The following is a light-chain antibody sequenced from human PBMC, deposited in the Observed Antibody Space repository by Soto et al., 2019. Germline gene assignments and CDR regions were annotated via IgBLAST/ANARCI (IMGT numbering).Light chain of an antibody. CDR1: SSDVGSYNL. V-gene: IGLV2-23*03. Sequence: QSALTQPASVSGSPGQSITISCTGTSSDVGSYNLVSWYQQHPGKAPKLMIYKGSKRPSGVSNRFSGSKSGNTASLTISGRQAEDEADYYCCSYAGSSPFGVVFGGGTKLTVL. J-gene: IGLJ2*01. CDR3: CSYAGSSPFGVV. CDR2: KGS.